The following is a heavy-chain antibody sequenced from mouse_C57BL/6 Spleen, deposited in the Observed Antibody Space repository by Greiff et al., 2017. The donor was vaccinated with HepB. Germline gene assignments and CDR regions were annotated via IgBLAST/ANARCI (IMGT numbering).Heavy chain of an antibody. V-gene: IGHV1-61*01. Sequence: QVQLQQPGAELVRPGSSVKLSCKASGYTFTSYWMDWVKQRPGQGLEWIGNIYPSDSETHYNQKFKDKATLTVDKSSSTAYMQLSSLTSEDSAVYSCAREGYDYPWFAYWGQGTLVTVSA. J-gene: IGHJ3*01. D-gene: IGHD2-4*01. CDR3: AREGYDYPWFAY. CDR1: GYTFTSYW. CDR2: IYPSDSET.